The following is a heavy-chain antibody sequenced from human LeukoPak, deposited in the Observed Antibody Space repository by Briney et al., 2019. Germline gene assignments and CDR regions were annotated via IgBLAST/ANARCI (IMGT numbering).Heavy chain of an antibody. CDR1: GASMSSYF. J-gene: IGHJ4*02. Sequence: SETLSLTCAVSGASMSSYFWSWVRQPPGKGLEWVGFVSHIGSTNYNPSLKSRVTISLDTSKNQFSLKLTSVTAADTAVYYCARLHVYSGSSIHYIFDSWGQGTLVTVSS. CDR3: ARLHVYSGSSIHYIFDS. V-gene: IGHV4-59*01. CDR2: VSHIGST. D-gene: IGHD3-10*02.